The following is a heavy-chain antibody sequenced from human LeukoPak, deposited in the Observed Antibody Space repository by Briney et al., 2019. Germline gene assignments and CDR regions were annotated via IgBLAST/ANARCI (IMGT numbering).Heavy chain of an antibody. CDR2: IDPSNSYT. V-gene: IGHV5-10-1*01. CDR1: GYNFTNYW. Sequence: GESLKISWKGSGYNFTNYWLSWVRQMPGKGLEWVGRIDPSNSYTNYSPPFQGHVNISADRSLSTAYLQWNSLKASDTAMYYCARHADYHILTGFDNWGQGTLVTVS. D-gene: IGHD3-9*01. J-gene: IGHJ4*02. CDR3: ARHADYHILTGFDN.